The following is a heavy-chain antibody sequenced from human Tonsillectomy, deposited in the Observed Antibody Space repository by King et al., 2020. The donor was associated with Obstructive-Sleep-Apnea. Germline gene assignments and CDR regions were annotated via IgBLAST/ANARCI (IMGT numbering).Heavy chain of an antibody. V-gene: IGHV3-30-3*01. CDR1: GFTFSNYA. CDR2: ISYDGSNK. Sequence: VQLVESGGGVVQPGRSLRLSCAASGFTFSNYAMHWVRQAPGKGLEWVAIISYDGSNKYNADSVKGRFTSSRDDSKNTLYLQMNSLKAEDTAVYYCARDHGYSYGYIDYYFDYWGQGTLVTVSS. CDR3: ARDHGYSYGYIDYYFDY. D-gene: IGHD5-18*01. J-gene: IGHJ4*02.